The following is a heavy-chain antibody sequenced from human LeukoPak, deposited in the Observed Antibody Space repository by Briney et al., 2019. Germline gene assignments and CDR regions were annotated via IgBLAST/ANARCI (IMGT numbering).Heavy chain of an antibody. J-gene: IGHJ4*02. CDR2: ISYDGSNK. D-gene: IGHD4-17*01. CDR1: GFTFSSYA. CDR3: AKGAYGDYRFFDY. V-gene: IGHV3-30*04. Sequence: PGGSLRLSCAASGFTFSSYAMHWVRQAPGKGLEWVAVISYDGSNKYYADSVKGRFTISRDNSKNTLYLQMNSLRAEDTAVYYCAKGAYGDYRFFDYWGQGTLVTVSS.